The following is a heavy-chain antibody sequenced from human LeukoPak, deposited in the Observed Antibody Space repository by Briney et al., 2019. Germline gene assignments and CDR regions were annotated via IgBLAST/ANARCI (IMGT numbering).Heavy chain of an antibody. J-gene: IGHJ4*02. CDR3: ARSTRPYSSSWYDY. CDR1: GGSFSGYY. D-gene: IGHD6-13*01. V-gene: IGHV4-34*01. Sequence: TSETLSLTCAVYGGSFSGYYWSWIRQPPGKGLEWIGEINHSGSTNYNPSLKSRVTISVDTSKNQFSLKLSSVTAADTAVYYCARSTRPYSSSWYDYWGQGTLVTVSS. CDR2: INHSGST.